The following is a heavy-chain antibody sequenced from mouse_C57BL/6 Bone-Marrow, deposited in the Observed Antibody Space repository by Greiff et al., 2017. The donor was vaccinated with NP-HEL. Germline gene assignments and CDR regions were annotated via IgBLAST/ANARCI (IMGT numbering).Heavy chain of an antibody. CDR2: IYPGDGDT. J-gene: IGHJ4*01. Sequence: VQLQQSGPELVKPGASVKISCKASGYAFSSSWMNWVKQRPGKGLEWIGRIYPGDGDTNYNGKFKGKATLTADKSSSTAYMQLSSLTSEDSAVYFCAAQLQGAMDYWGQGTSVTVSS. CDR3: AAQLQGAMDY. CDR1: GYAFSSSW. V-gene: IGHV1-82*01. D-gene: IGHD1-1*01.